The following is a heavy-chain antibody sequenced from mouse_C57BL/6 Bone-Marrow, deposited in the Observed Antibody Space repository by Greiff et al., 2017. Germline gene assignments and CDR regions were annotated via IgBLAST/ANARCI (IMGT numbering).Heavy chain of an antibody. Sequence: VKLLESGAELARPGASVKLSCKASGYTFTSYGISWVKQRTGQGLEWIGEIYPRSGNTYYNEKFKGKATLTADKSSSTAYMELRSLTSEDSAVYFCARYYYGSRVPLYWGQGTTLTVSS. J-gene: IGHJ2*01. CDR3: ARYYYGSRVPLY. CDR1: GYTFTSYG. CDR2: IYPRSGNT. D-gene: IGHD1-1*01. V-gene: IGHV1-81*01.